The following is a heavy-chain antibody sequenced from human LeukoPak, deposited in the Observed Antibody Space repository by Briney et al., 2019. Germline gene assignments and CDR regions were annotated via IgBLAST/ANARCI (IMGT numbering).Heavy chain of an antibody. V-gene: IGHV3-23*01. CDR1: GFTFSDYG. Sequence: PGTSLRLSCAASGFTFSDYGMHWVRRAPGKGLEWVSGISGGGDGTYYADSIKGRFTISRDNSKNTLFLQMNSLRAEDTAVYYCAKDGYGTSDYWGQGTLVTVSS. CDR3: AKDGYGTSDY. CDR2: ISGGGDGT. D-gene: IGHD2-2*03. J-gene: IGHJ4*02.